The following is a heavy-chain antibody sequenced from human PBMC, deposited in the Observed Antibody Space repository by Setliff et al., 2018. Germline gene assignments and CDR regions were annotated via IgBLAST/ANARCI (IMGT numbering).Heavy chain of an antibody. CDR1: GFTFTNAW. Sequence: GGSLRLSCAASGFTFTNAWMSWVRQAPGKGLEWVGRVKSKSDGGTIDYAAPVEGRFTISRDDSKSIAYLQMNSLKTEDTAVYYCTYYCSSTSCYRDLDWFDPWGQGTLVTVSS. CDR2: VKSKSDGGTI. V-gene: IGHV3-15*01. CDR3: TYYCSSTSCYRDLDWFDP. D-gene: IGHD2-2*01. J-gene: IGHJ5*02.